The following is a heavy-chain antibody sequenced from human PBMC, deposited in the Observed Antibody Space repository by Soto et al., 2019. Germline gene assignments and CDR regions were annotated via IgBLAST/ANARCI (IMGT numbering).Heavy chain of an antibody. Sequence: SETLSLNWTGSGGSIRRGDYFLSWVRQPPGKVLVWIWYIYYSGRTYSNPSLKSRVTISVDTSKNQFSLKLSSVTAADTAVYYCAIPYYDFWTVSDVFYIFGQGTMDTVSS. CDR2: IYYSGRT. CDR1: GGSIRRGDYF. J-gene: IGHJ3*02. CDR3: AIPYYDFWTVSDVFYI. V-gene: IGHV4-30-4*01. D-gene: IGHD3-3*01.